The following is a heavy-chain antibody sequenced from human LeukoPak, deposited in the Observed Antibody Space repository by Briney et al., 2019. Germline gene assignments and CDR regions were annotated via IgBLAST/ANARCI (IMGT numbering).Heavy chain of an antibody. CDR1: GGSISSYY. Sequence: SETLSLTCTVSGGSISSYYWSRIRQPPGKGLEWIGYIYYSGSTNYNPFLKSRVTISVDTSKNQFSLKLSSVTAADTAVYYCARASYSSHPYYYYYMDVWGKGTTVTVSS. D-gene: IGHD6-19*01. J-gene: IGHJ6*03. CDR3: ARASYSSHPYYYYYMDV. V-gene: IGHV4-59*01. CDR2: IYYSGST.